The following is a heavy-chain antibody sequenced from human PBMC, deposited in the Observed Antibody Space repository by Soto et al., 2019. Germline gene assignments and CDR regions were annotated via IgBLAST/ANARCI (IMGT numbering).Heavy chain of an antibody. J-gene: IGHJ4*02. CDR2: IYHSGST. D-gene: IGHD5-12*01. CDR1: GGSISSSNW. Sequence: QVQLQESGPGLVKPSGTLSLTCAVSGGSISSSNWWSWVRQRPGRGLEWIGEIYHSGSTNYNAYLKSEVTVSQDKSKNQFCVKVSTVSAADTALYYGARRSGDLGYGCDYWGQCTLVTFSS. V-gene: IGHV4-4*02. CDR3: ARRSGDLGYGCDY.